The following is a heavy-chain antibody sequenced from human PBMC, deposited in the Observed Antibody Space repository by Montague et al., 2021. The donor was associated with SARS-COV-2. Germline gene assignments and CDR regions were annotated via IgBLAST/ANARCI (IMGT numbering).Heavy chain of an antibody. CDR2: IYHSGNT. D-gene: IGHD5-18*01. CDR1: GGSISSSDSY. V-gene: IGHV4-61*08. J-gene: IGHJ2*01. Sequence: SETLSLTCTVSGGSISSSDSYWGWIRQPPGKGLEWIGYIYHSGNTKYNPSLKSRVSISVDTSKNQFSLRLSSVTAADTAVYYCAREYRIELWQTNWYFGLWGRGTLVTVSS. CDR3: AREYRIELWQTNWYFGL.